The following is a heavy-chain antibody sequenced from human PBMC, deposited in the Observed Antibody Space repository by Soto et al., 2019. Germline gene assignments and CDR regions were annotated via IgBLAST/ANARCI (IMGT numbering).Heavy chain of an antibody. J-gene: IGHJ4*02. CDR3: AKDLECYGDYLGY. V-gene: IGHV3-23*01. CDR2: ISGSGGST. Sequence: EVQLLESGGGLVQPGGSLRLSCAASGFTFSSYAMSWVRQAPGKGLEWVSAISGSGGSTYYADSVKGRFTISRDNSKNTLELQMNGLRGEDTAVYYCAKDLECYGDYLGYWGQGTLVTVSS. CDR1: GFTFSSYA. D-gene: IGHD4-17*01.